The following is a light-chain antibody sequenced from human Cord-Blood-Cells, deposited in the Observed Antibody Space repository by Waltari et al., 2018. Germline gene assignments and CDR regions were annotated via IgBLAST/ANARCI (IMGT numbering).Light chain of an antibody. CDR1: SSDVGGYNY. CDR3: SSYTSSSSWV. V-gene: IGLV2-14*01. J-gene: IGLJ3*02. CDR2: DVS. Sequence: QSALTQPASVSGSPVQSITISCTGTSSDVGGYNYVSWYQQHPGKAPNLMIYDVSNRPSGVSNRFSGSKSGNTASLTISGLQAEDEADYYCSSYTSSSSWVFGGGTKLTVL.